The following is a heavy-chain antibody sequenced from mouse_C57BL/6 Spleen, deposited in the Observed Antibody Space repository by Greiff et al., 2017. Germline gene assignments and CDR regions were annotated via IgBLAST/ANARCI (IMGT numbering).Heavy chain of an antibody. CDR2: ISSGGSYT. D-gene: IGHD4-1*01. J-gene: IGHJ2*01. CDR3: ARQGLGQGY. V-gene: IGHV5-6*01. CDR1: GFTFSSYG. Sequence: EVMLVESGGDLVKPGGSLKLSCAASGFTFSSYGMSWVRQTPDKRLEWVATISSGGSYTYYPDSVKGRFTISRDNAKNTLYLQMSSLKSEDTAMYYCARQGLGQGYWGQGTTLTVSS.